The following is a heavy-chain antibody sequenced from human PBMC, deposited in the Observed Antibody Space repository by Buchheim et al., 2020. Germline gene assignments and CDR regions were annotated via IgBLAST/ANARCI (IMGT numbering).Heavy chain of an antibody. Sequence: EVQLVESGGGLVQPGGSLRLSCAASGFTFSSYWMSWVRQAPGKGLEWVANIKQDGSEKYYVDSVKGRFTISRDNSKNTLYLQMNSLRAEDTAVYYCAKDRSPQRSWYNWFDPWGQGTL. CDR2: IKQDGSEK. CDR3: AKDRSPQRSWYNWFDP. J-gene: IGHJ5*02. V-gene: IGHV3-7*03. CDR1: GFTFSSYW.